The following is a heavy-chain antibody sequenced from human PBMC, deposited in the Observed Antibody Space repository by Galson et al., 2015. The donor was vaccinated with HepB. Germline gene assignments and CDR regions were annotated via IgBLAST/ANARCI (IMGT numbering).Heavy chain of an antibody. D-gene: IGHD2-21*01. Sequence: SLRLSCAVSGFTFSNYGMHWVRQAPGKGLEWVALISYDERKKYYADSVASRFTVSRDNSKNTVHLQMGGLKPEDTALYYCVKGGACGGGNCYFYYLDQWGQGTPVTVSS. CDR3: VKGGACGGGNCYFYYLDQ. J-gene: IGHJ4*02. CDR2: ISYDERKK. V-gene: IGHV3-30*18. CDR1: GFTFSNYG.